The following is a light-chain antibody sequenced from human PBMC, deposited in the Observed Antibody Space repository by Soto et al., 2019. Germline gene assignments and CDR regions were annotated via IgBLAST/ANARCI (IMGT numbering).Light chain of an antibody. J-gene: IGKJ5*01. CDR1: QSLLYPSNNKNF. Sequence: DIVMTQSPDSLAVSLGERATINCKSSQSLLYPSNNKNFLAWYQQKPGQPPKLLIYWASTRASGVPDRFSGGGSGTDFTLTISSLQAEDVAVYYCQQYYIAPITFGQGTRLEIK. CDR3: QQYYIAPIT. CDR2: WAS. V-gene: IGKV4-1*01.